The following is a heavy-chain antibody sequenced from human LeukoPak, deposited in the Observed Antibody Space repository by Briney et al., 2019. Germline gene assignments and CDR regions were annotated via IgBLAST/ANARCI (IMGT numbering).Heavy chain of an antibody. D-gene: IGHD3-9*01. J-gene: IGHJ4*02. CDR3: ARETYDILTHRTKFDY. CDR2: MNPNSGNT. Sequence: ASVKVSCKASGYTFTSYDINWVRQATGQGLEWMGWMNPNSGNTGYAQKFQGRVTMTRNTSISTAYMELSSLRSEDTAVYYCARETYDILTHRTKFDYWGQGTLVTVSS. CDR1: GYTFTSYD. V-gene: IGHV1-8*01.